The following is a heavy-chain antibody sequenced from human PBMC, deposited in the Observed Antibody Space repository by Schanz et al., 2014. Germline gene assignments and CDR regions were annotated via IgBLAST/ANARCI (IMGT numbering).Heavy chain of an antibody. D-gene: IGHD3-10*01. CDR1: GGSISSYY. V-gene: IGHV4-4*07. CDR3: ARDMVENWFDS. J-gene: IGHJ5*01. CDR2: IYSTGST. Sequence: QVQLQESGPGLVKPSETLSLTCTVSGGSISSYYWSWIRQPAGKGLEWIGRIYSTGSTNYNPSLKRRVTFSKATSKNQFPLKLPSVTAADTAVYYCARDMVENWFDSWGQGTLVTVSS.